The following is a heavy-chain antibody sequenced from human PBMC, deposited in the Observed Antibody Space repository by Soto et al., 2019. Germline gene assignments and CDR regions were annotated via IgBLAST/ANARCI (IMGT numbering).Heavy chain of an antibody. Sequence: QVQLVESGGGVVKPGGSLRLSCLASGFGFSAYSMHWVRQAPGKGRDWVAVIKHDGSEIYYADSVKGRFTISKHVSKNRLRLQMNALRVDDTGLYYCVRVGWGYSYGNGMDGWGQGPTVTVFS. CDR3: VRVGWGYSYGNGMDG. CDR2: IKHDGSEI. V-gene: IGHV3-30-3*01. J-gene: IGHJ6*01. D-gene: IGHD5-18*01. CDR1: GFGFSAYS.